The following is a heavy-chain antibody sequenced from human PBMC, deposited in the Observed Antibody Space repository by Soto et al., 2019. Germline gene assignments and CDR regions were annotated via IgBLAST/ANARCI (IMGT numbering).Heavy chain of an antibody. CDR3: ARDLEIVVVSASSLHPIVMDV. J-gene: IGHJ6*02. CDR2: ISSSSSYI. CDR1: GFTFSSYS. D-gene: IGHD2-15*01. V-gene: IGHV3-21*01. Sequence: PGGSLRLSCAAPGFTFSSYSMNWVRQAPGKGLEWVSSISSSSSYIYYADSVKGRFTISRDNAKNSLYLQMNSLRAEDTAVYYCARDLEIVVVSASSLHPIVMDVWGQGTSVT.